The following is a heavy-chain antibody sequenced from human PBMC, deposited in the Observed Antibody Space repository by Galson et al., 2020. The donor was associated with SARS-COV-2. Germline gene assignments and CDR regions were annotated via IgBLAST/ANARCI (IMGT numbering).Heavy chain of an antibody. CDR1: GGTFSSYA. Sequence: SVKVSCKASGGTFSSYAISWVRQAPGQGLEWMGGIIPIFGTANYAQKFQGRVTITADESTSTAYMELSSLRSEDTAVYYCARGLQTAAATTGWFDPWGQGTLVTVSS. CDR2: IIPIFGTA. J-gene: IGHJ5*02. D-gene: IGHD6-13*01. CDR3: ARGLQTAAATTGWFDP. V-gene: IGHV1-69*13.